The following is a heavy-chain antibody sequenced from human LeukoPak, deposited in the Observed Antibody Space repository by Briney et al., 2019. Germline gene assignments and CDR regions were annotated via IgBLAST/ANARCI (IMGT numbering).Heavy chain of an antibody. CDR3: ARQGRWLQFPFDY. CDR1: GGSFSGYY. CDR2: INHSGST. V-gene: IGHV4-34*01. J-gene: IGHJ4*02. Sequence: SETLSLTCAVYGGSFSGYYWSWIRQPPGKGLEWIGEINHSGSTNYNPSLKSRVTISVDTSKNQFSLKLSSVTAADTAVYYCARQGRWLQFPFDYWGQGTLVTVSS. D-gene: IGHD5-24*01.